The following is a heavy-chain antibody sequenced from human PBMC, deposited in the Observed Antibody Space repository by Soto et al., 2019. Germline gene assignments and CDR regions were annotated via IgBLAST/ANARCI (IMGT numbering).Heavy chain of an antibody. D-gene: IGHD3-10*01. V-gene: IGHV4-61*01. CDR2: IYYSGST. J-gene: IGHJ4*02. CDR1: GGSVSSGSYY. CDR3: ARASINRITMVRGVQIDY. Sequence: SETLSLTCTVSGGSVSSGSYYWSWIRQPPGRGLEWIGYIYYSGSTNYNPSLKSRVTISVDTSKNQFSLKLSSVTAADTAVYYCARASINRITMVRGVQIDYWGQGTLVTVSS.